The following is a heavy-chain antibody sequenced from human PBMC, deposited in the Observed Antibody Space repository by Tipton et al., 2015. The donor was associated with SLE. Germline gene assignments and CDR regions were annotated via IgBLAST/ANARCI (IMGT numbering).Heavy chain of an antibody. CDR1: GGSISSYY. J-gene: IGHJ6*03. CDR3: ARGYQLPLGPYYYYYMDV. V-gene: IGHV4-59*01. CDR2: IYYSGST. D-gene: IGHD2-2*01. Sequence: LSLTCTVSGGSISSYYWSWIRQPPGKGLEWIGYIYYSGSTNYNPSLKSRVTISVDTSKNQFSLKLSSVTAADTAVYYCARGYQLPLGPYYYYYMDVWGKGTTVTVSS.